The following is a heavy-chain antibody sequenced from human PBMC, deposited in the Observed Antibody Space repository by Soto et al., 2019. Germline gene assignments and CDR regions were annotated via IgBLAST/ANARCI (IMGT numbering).Heavy chain of an antibody. CDR2: IYWDDDK. Sequence: QITLKESGPPLVKPTQTLTLTYTFSGFSLTGSGVGVGWIRQPPGKALEWLALIYWDDDKRYSPSLKSRLTITKDTSKNQVALTVTNMDPVDTATYYCARFLWSDTSLYYFDYWGQGTLVTVSS. D-gene: IGHD3-3*01. CDR1: GFSLTGSGVG. V-gene: IGHV2-5*02. CDR3: ARFLWSDTSLYYFDY. J-gene: IGHJ4*02.